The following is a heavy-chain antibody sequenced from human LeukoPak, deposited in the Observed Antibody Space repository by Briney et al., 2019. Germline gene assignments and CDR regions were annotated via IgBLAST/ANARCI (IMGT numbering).Heavy chain of an antibody. CDR1: GFTFSSYG. Sequence: PGGSLRLSCAASGFTFSSYGMPWVRQAPGKGLEWVAVISYDGSNKYYAGSVKGRFTISRDNSKNTLYLQMNSLRAEDTAVYYSAKANGDYEAFDIWGQGTMVTVSS. V-gene: IGHV3-30*18. CDR2: ISYDGSNK. J-gene: IGHJ3*02. D-gene: IGHD4-17*01. CDR3: AKANGDYEAFDI.